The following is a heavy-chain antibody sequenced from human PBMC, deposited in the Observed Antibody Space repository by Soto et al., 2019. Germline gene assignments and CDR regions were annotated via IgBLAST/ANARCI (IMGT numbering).Heavy chain of an antibody. V-gene: IGHV1-18*01. CDR1: GYTFTSYG. CDR3: ARGRYGDY. J-gene: IGHJ4*01. CDR2: ISAHNGNT. Sequence: QVHLVQSGAEVKKPGASVKVSCKGSGYTFTSYGITWVRQAPGQGLEWMGWISAHNGNTDYTQKLQGTVTVTRDTSTSTADMELRSLRSDYTAVYYCARGRYGDYWGHGALVTGSS. D-gene: IGHD1-1*01.